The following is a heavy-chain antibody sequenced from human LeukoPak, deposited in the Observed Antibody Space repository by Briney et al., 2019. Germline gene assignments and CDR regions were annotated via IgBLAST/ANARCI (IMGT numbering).Heavy chain of an antibody. CDR2: ISASGYST. Sequence: PGGSLRLSCAASGFTFSSYAMSWVRQAPGKGLEWVSAISASGYSTYYADSVKGRFTISRDNAKNSLYLQMNSLRAEDTAVYYCARVGRSSWYDYWGQGTLVTVSS. D-gene: IGHD6-13*01. CDR3: ARVGRSSWYDY. J-gene: IGHJ4*02. V-gene: IGHV3-21*01. CDR1: GFTFSSYA.